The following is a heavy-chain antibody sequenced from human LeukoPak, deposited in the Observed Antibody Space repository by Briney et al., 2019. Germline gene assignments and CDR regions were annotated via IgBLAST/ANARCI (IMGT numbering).Heavy chain of an antibody. Sequence: GGSLRLSCAASGFTFSNYAMHWVRQAPGKGLEWVAVISYDGSEKYYKESVKGRLTISRDNSKNTLYLQMDSLRPEDTAVYYCAKDPRTGAVSGIFYFDYWGQGTLLTVSS. CDR2: ISYDGSEK. CDR3: AKDPRTGAVSGIFYFDY. V-gene: IGHV3-30*04. J-gene: IGHJ4*02. CDR1: GFTFSNYA. D-gene: IGHD6-19*01.